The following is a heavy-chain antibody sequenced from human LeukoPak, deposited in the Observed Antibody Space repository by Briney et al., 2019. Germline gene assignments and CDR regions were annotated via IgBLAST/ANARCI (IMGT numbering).Heavy chain of an antibody. CDR3: AKQYYYGSGRSYFDY. Sequence: TGGSLRLSCAASGFTFSSYAMSWVRQAPGKGLEWVSAISGSGGSTYYADSVKGRFTISRDNSKNTLYPQMNSLRAEDTAVYYCAKQYYYGSGRSYFDYWGQGTLVTVSP. D-gene: IGHD3-10*01. CDR2: ISGSGGST. CDR1: GFTFSSYA. J-gene: IGHJ4*02. V-gene: IGHV3-23*01.